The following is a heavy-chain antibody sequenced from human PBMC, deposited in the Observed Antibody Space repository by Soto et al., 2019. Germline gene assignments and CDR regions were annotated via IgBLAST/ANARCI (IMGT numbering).Heavy chain of an antibody. J-gene: IGHJ6*02. D-gene: IGHD3-9*01. CDR1: GFTFSSYG. CDR3: AKEGSDYDILTGSGYSGMDV. CDR2: IWYDGSNK. V-gene: IGHV3-33*06. Sequence: PGGSLRLSCAASGFTFSSYGMHWVRQAPGKGLEWVAVIWYDGSNKYYADSVKGRFTISRDNSKNTLYLQMNSLRAEDTAVYYCAKEGSDYDILTGSGYSGMDVWGQGTTVTVSS.